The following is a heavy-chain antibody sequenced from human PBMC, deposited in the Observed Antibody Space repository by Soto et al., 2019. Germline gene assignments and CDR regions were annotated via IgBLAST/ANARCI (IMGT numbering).Heavy chain of an antibody. CDR2: ISSSGSTI. V-gene: IGHV3-11*01. CDR3: ARVAVAGIYWFDP. CDR1: GFTFSDYY. Sequence: GGSLRLSCAASGFTFSDYYMIWIRQAPGKGLEWVSYISSSGSTIYYADSVKGRFTISRDNAKNSLYLQMNSLRAEDTAVYYCARVAVAGIYWFDPWGQGTLVTVSS. J-gene: IGHJ5*02. D-gene: IGHD6-19*01.